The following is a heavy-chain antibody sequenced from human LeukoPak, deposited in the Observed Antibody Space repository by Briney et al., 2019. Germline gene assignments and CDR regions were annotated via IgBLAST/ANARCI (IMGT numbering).Heavy chain of an antibody. Sequence: SETLSLTCAVYGGSFSGYYWSWIRQPPGKGLEWIGEINHSGSTNYNPSLKSRVTISVDTSKNQFSLKLSSVTAADTAVYYCAREVPPLPGYCSSTSCYAGFDYWGQGTLVTVSS. CDR2: INHSGST. CDR1: GGSFSGYY. V-gene: IGHV4-34*01. J-gene: IGHJ4*02. CDR3: AREVPPLPGYCSSTSCYAGFDY. D-gene: IGHD2-2*01.